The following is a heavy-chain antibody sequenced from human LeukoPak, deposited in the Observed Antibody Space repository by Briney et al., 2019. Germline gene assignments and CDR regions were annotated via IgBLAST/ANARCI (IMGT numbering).Heavy chain of an antibody. V-gene: IGHV3-48*01. CDR3: ARDVYGSGKNWFDP. CDR2: ISSSSSTI. Sequence: GGSLRLSCAAYGFTFSSYSMNWVRQAPGKGLEWVSYISSSSSTIYYADSVKGRFTISRDNAKNSLYLQMNSLRAEDTAVYYCARDVYGSGKNWFDPWGQGTLVTVSS. J-gene: IGHJ5*02. D-gene: IGHD3-10*01. CDR1: GFTFSSYS.